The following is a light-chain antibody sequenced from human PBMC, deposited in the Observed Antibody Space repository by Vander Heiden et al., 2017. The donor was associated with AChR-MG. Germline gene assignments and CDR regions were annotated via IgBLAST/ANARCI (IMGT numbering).Light chain of an antibody. V-gene: IGLV2-14*03. J-gene: IGLJ3*02. CDR3: SSYTSSTTLAV. Sequence: QSALTQPAPVSGSPGQSITISCTGASSDVGGYDFVSWYQQHPGKAPNLIIHDVTERPSGVSNRFSGSKSGNTASLTISGLQTEDEADYYCSSYTSSTTLAVFGGGTKLTVL. CDR1: SSDVGGYDF. CDR2: DVT.